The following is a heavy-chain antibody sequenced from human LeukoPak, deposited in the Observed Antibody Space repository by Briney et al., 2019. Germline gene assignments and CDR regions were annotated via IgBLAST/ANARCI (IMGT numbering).Heavy chain of an antibody. Sequence: SETLSLTCAVYGGSFSGYYWSWIRQPPGKGLEWSGEINHSGSTNYNPSLTSRVTISVDTSKNQFSLKLSSVTAADTAVYYCARHSRYFDWLLSSSSYWYFDLWGRGTLVTVSS. V-gene: IGHV4-34*01. CDR3: ARHSRYFDWLLSSSSYWYFDL. J-gene: IGHJ2*01. CDR2: INHSGST. D-gene: IGHD3-9*01. CDR1: GGSFSGYY.